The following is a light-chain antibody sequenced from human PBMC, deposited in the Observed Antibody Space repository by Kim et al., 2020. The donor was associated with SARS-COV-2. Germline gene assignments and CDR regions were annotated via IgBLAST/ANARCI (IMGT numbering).Light chain of an antibody. Sequence: SYELTQPPSVSASPGQAASITCSGDKLGNKYASWYQQKPGQSPVLVIYQDEKRPSGLPERFSGSNSGNSATLTISGTQAMDEADYFCLAWDSSSGSYVFG. CDR3: LAWDSSSGSYV. CDR1: KLGNKY. CDR2: QDE. J-gene: IGLJ1*01. V-gene: IGLV3-1*01.